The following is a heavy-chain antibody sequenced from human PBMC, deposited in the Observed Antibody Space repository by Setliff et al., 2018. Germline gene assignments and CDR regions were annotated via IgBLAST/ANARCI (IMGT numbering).Heavy chain of an antibody. D-gene: IGHD3-10*01. V-gene: IGHV4-39*02. CDR2: IYYSGLT. Sequence: SETLSLTCTVSGASIRSSSYYWGWIRQPPGKGLEWIGSIYYSGLTYYTPSLRSRATISVDTSKNRFSLQLSSVTAADTAVYYCAGYQGSGSNYKVVNWFDPWGQGTLVTVSS. CDR3: AGYQGSGSNYKVVNWFDP. CDR1: GASIRSSSYY. J-gene: IGHJ5*02.